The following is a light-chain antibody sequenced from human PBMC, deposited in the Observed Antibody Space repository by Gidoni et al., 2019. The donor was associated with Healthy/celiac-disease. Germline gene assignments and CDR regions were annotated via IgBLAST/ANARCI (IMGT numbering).Light chain of an antibody. CDR3: LQDYNYPRT. CDR2: AAS. V-gene: IGKV1-6*01. CDR1: QGIRND. Sequence: AIQMTQSPFSLSASVGDRVTVTCRASQGIRNDLAWYQQKPGKAPTLLIYAASTLQSGVPSRFSGSGSGTDFTLTISSLQPEDFATYYCLQDYNYPRTFGPGTKVDIK. J-gene: IGKJ3*01.